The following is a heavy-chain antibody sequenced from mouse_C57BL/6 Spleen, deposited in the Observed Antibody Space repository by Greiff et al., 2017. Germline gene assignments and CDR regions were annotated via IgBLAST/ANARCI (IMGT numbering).Heavy chain of an antibody. Sequence: VQLQQSGPGLVKPSQSLSLTCSVTGYSITSGYYWNWIRQFPGNKLEWMGYISYDGNTNYNPSLKNRISITRDTSKNQFFLKLNSVTTEDTAIYGCARGLLYAWFAYWGQGTLVTVSA. CDR3: ARGLLYAWFAY. CDR2: ISYDGNT. D-gene: IGHD2-12*01. V-gene: IGHV3-6*01. J-gene: IGHJ3*01. CDR1: GYSITSGYY.